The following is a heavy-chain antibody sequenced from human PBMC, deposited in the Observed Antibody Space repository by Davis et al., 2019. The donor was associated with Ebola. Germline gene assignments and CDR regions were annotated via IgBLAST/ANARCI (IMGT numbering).Heavy chain of an antibody. CDR1: GFTFSSYA. Sequence: GESLKISCAASGFTFSSYAMHWVRQAPGKGLEWVAVISYDGGNKYYADSVKGRFTISRDNSKNTLYMQMNSLRGDDTAVYYCARGTIFGVVVYWGQGTLVTVSS. CDR3: ARGTIFGVVVY. J-gene: IGHJ4*02. CDR2: ISYDGGNK. V-gene: IGHV3-30-3*01. D-gene: IGHD3-3*01.